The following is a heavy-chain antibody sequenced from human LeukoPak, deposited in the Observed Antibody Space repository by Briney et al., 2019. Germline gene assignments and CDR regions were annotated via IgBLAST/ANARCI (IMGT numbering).Heavy chain of an antibody. J-gene: IGHJ6*03. CDR1: GGSFSGYY. V-gene: IGHV4-34*01. Sequence: SETLSLTCAVYGGSFSGYYWSWIRQPPGKGLEWIGEINHSGSTNYNPSLKSRVTISVDTSKNQFSLKLSSVTAADTAVYYCARAVGSGSFQTYYYYMDVWGKGTTVTISS. CDR3: ARAVGSGSFQTYYYYMDV. CDR2: INHSGST. D-gene: IGHD3-10*01.